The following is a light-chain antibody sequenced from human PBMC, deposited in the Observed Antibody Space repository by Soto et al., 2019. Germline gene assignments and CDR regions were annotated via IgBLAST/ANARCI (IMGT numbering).Light chain of an antibody. V-gene: IGLV2-8*01. Sequence: QSALTQPPSASGSPGQSVTISCTGSSSDVGAYNSVSWYQHYPGKAPKLLIYEVSKRPSGVPDRFSGSKSGNTASLTVSGLQAEDEADYYCSSYADATNLVFGGGTKLTVL. CDR2: EVS. CDR3: SSYADATNLV. J-gene: IGLJ2*01. CDR1: SSDVGAYNS.